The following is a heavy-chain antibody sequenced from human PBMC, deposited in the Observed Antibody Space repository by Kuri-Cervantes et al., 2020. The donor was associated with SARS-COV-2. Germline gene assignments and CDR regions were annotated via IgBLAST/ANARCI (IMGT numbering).Heavy chain of an antibody. CDR1: GFTFSSYA. V-gene: IGHV3-74*01. CDR3: ARGTVAGLDYFDY. D-gene: IGHD6-19*01. CDR2: INPDGSYT. Sequence: LSLTCAASGFTFSSYAMSWVRQAPGKGLVWVSRINPDGSYTNNADSVKGRFTLSRDNAKNMLFLQMNSLRAEDTAVYYCARGTVAGLDYFDYWGQGTLVTVSS. J-gene: IGHJ4*02.